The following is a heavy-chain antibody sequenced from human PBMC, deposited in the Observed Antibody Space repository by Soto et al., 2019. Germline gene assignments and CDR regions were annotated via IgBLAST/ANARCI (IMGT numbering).Heavy chain of an antibody. V-gene: IGHV3-23*01. CDR2: ISGSGGST. D-gene: IGHD3-3*01. CDR1: GFTFSSYA. CDR3: AKTLYNDFWSGYFLFDY. Sequence: EVQLLESGGGLVQPGGSLRLSCAASGFTFSSYAMSWVRQAPGKGLEWVSAISGSGGSTYYADSVKGRFTISRDNSKNTLYLQMNSLRAEDTAVYYCAKTLYNDFWSGYFLFDYWGQGTLVTVSS. J-gene: IGHJ4*02.